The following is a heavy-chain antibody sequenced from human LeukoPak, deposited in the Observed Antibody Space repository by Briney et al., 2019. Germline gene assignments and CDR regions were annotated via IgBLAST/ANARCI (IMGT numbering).Heavy chain of an antibody. Sequence: SQTLSLTCTVAGGSISSGSYYWGWIRQPAGKGLEWIGRIYTSGSTNYNPSLESRVTISVDTSKNQFSLKLSSVTAADTAVYYCAREPEGFWSGYHPYYFDYWGQGTLVTVSS. D-gene: IGHD3-3*01. J-gene: IGHJ4*02. CDR2: IYTSGST. CDR1: GGSISSGSYY. V-gene: IGHV4-61*02. CDR3: AREPEGFWSGYHPYYFDY.